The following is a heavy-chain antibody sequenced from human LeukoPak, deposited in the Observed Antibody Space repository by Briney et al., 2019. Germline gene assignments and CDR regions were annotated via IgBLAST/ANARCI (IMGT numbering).Heavy chain of an antibody. CDR2: ISGSGTST. J-gene: IGHJ4*02. Sequence: PGGSQRLSCAASGFTFSSYAMSWVRQAPGTGLEWISVISGSGTSTHYADSVKGRFTISRDNSKNTLYLQVNSLRAEDTAVYYCAKGFVAAVGSPSHWGQGTLVTVSS. D-gene: IGHD6-13*01. CDR3: AKGFVAAVGSPSH. CDR1: GFTFSSYA. V-gene: IGHV3-23*01.